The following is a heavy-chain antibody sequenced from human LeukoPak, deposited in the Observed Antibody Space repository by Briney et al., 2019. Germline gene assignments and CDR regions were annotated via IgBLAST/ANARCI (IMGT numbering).Heavy chain of an antibody. Sequence: GASVKVSCKTSGYTFSGYYIHWVRQAPGQGLEWMGWINPNNGGTDYPQKFQGRVTLTRDTSISTAYMELSRLRSDDTAVYYCARDSLRKLEISWYFDPWGQGTLVTVSS. D-gene: IGHD1-1*01. CDR3: ARDSLRKLEISWYFDP. CDR2: INPNNGGT. V-gene: IGHV1-2*02. J-gene: IGHJ5*02. CDR1: GYTFSGYY.